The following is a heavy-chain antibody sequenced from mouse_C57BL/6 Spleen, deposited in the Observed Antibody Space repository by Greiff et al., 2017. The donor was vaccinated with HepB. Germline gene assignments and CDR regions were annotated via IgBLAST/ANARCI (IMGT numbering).Heavy chain of an antibody. V-gene: IGHV3-6*01. Sequence: DVQLQESGPGLVKPSQSLSLTCSVTGYSITSGYYWNWIRQFPGNKLEWMGYISYDGSNNYNPSLKNRISITRDTSKNQFFLKLNSVTTEDTATYYCARGTTTVVAPYAMDYWGQGTSVTVSS. CDR3: ARGTTTVVAPYAMDY. CDR2: ISYDGSN. J-gene: IGHJ4*01. D-gene: IGHD1-1*01. CDR1: GYSITSGYY.